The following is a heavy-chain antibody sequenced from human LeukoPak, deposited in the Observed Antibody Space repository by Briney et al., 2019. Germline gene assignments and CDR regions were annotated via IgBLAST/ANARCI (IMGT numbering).Heavy chain of an antibody. CDR2: FDPEDGET. Sequence: ASVKVSCKVSGYTLTELSMHWVRQAPGKGLEWMGGFDPEDGETIYAQKFQGRVTMTEDTSTDTAYMELSSLRSEDTAVYYCATGSIKAVAGWRAFDIWGQGTMVTVSS. CDR1: GYTLTELS. V-gene: IGHV1-24*01. J-gene: IGHJ3*02. D-gene: IGHD6-19*01. CDR3: ATGSIKAVAGWRAFDI.